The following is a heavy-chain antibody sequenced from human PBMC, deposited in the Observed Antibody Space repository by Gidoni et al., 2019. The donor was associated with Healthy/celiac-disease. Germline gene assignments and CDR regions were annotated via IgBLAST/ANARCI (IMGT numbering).Heavy chain of an antibody. CDR2: IYTSGST. J-gene: IGHJ4*02. CDR3: ARDPVAGTGVDY. CDR1: GGSISSGSYY. Sequence: QVQLQESGPGLVKPSQTLSLTCTVSGGSISSGSYYWSWIRQPAGKGLEWIGRIYTSGSTNYNPSLKSRVTISVDTSKNQFSLKLSSVTAADTAVYYCARDPVAGTGVDYWGQGTLVTVSS. D-gene: IGHD6-19*01. V-gene: IGHV4-61*02.